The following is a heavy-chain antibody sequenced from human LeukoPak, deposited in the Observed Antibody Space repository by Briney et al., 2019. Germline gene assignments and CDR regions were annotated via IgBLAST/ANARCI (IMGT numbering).Heavy chain of an antibody. CDR2: ISSSGSTI. D-gene: IGHD3-22*01. V-gene: IGHV3-11*01. Sequence: GGSLRLSCAASGFTFSDYYMSWIRQAPGKGLEWVSYISSSGSTIYYADSVKGRFTISRDNAKNSLYLQMNSLRAEDTPVYYCARSAMIVVNFDYWGQGTLVTVSS. CDR3: ARSAMIVVNFDY. J-gene: IGHJ4*02. CDR1: GFTFSDYY.